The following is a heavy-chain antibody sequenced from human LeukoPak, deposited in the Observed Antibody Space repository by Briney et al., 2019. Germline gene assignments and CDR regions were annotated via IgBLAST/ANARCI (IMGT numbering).Heavy chain of an antibody. CDR1: GDSISSGG. D-gene: IGHD3-10*01. Sequence: LSLTCTVSGDSISSGGYYWSWIRQAPGKGLEWVAVISYDGSNKYYADSVKGRFTISRDNSKNTLYLQMNSLRAEDTAVYYCAIVSVWGQGTLVTVSS. CDR3: AIVSV. J-gene: IGHJ4*02. V-gene: IGHV3-30*03. CDR2: ISYDGSNK.